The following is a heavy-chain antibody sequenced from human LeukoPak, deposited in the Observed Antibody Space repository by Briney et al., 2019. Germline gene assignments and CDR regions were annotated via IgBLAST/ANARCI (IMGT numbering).Heavy chain of an antibody. CDR2: IIPIFGTA. CDR1: GGTFSSYA. D-gene: IGHD1-26*01. V-gene: IGHV1-69*01. Sequence: SMKVSCKASGGTFSSYAISWVRQAPGQGLEWMGGIIPIFGTANYAQKFQGRVTITADESTSTAYMELSSLRSEDTAVYYCASLYSGSYYFDYWGQGTLVTVSS. J-gene: IGHJ4*02. CDR3: ASLYSGSYYFDY.